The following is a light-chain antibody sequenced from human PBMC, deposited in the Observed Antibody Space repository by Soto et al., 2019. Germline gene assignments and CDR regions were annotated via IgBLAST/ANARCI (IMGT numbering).Light chain of an antibody. CDR3: LLTYTGTCV. V-gene: IGLV7-46*01. Sequence: QTVVTQEPSLTVSPGGTVTLTCGSSTGAVTSGHFPYWFQQKPGQAPRTLIYDTTNRHSWTPARFSGFLLGGKAALTLSGAQPEDEAEYYCLLTYTGTCVFGGGTKLTVL. CDR2: DTT. CDR1: TGAVTSGHF. J-gene: IGLJ3*02.